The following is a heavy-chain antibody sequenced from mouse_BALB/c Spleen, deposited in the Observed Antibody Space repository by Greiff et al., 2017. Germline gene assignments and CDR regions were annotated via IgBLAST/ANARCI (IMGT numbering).Heavy chain of an antibody. CDR1: GFNIKDTY. CDR2: IDPANGNT. CDR3: ARWLLPNYYAMDY. V-gene: IGHV14-3*02. Sequence: VQLQQSGAELVKPGASVKLSCTASGFNIKDTYMHWVQQRPEQGLEWIGRIDPANGNTKYDPKFQGKATITADTSSNTAYLQLSSLTSEDTAVYYCARWLLPNYYAMDYGGQGTSVTVSA. D-gene: IGHD2-3*01. J-gene: IGHJ4*01.